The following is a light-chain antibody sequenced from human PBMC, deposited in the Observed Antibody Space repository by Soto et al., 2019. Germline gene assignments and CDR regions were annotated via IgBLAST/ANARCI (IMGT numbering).Light chain of an antibody. Sequence: EIVMTQSPATLSVSPGERATLSCRASQSVSSNLAWYQQKPGQAPRLLIYGASTRATGIPARFSGSGSGTEFNLTISSLQYEDFAVYYCQLYNTWPPWTFGQGTKVEIK. CDR3: QLYNTWPPWT. CDR1: QSVSSN. V-gene: IGKV3-15*01. CDR2: GAS. J-gene: IGKJ1*01.